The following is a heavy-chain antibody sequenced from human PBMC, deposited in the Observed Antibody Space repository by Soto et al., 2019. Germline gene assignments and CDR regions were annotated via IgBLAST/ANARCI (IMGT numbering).Heavy chain of an antibody. Sequence: QVQLVQSGGEVKKPGASVEVSCRTSGYMFTTYGMSWVRQAPGQGLEWMAWISAYNGNKKYAQKFQGRGHLTHNQTPGTGSLELPNPASGDQGPYFFARAGGGMAARPLEYWGQGTLVTVSS. D-gene: IGHD6-6*01. V-gene: IGHV1-18*04. CDR1: GYMFTTYG. CDR3: ARAGGGMAARPLEY. J-gene: IGHJ4*02. CDR2: ISAYNGNK.